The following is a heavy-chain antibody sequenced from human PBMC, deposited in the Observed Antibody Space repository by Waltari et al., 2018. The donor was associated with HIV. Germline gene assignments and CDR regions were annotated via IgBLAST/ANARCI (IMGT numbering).Heavy chain of an antibody. CDR2: IYYSGST. CDR1: GGSISSSSYY. CDR3: ASFLPQAAGKEHYFDY. Sequence: QLQLQESGPGLVKPSETLSLTCTVAGGSISSSSYYWGWLRRPPGKGLEWIGSIYYSGSTYYNPSPKSRVTISVDTSKNQFSLKLSSVTAADTAVYYCASFLPQAAGKEHYFDYWGQGTLVTVSS. V-gene: IGHV4-39*01. D-gene: IGHD6-13*01. J-gene: IGHJ4*02.